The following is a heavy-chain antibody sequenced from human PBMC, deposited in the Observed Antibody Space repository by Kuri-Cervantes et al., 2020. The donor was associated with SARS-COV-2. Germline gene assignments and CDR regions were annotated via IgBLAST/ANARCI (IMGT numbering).Heavy chain of an antibody. CDR3: ATGTYSSSSRRGLGLNYYYYGMDV. CDR1: GYTLTELS. D-gene: IGHD6-6*01. CDR2: FDPEDGET. J-gene: IGHJ6*02. Sequence: ASVKVSCKVSGYTLTELSMHWVRQAPGKGLEWMGGFDPEDGETIYAQKFQGRVTMTEDTSTDTAYMALSSLRSEDTAVYYCATGTYSSSSRRGLGLNYYYYGMDVWGQGTTVTVSS. V-gene: IGHV1-24*01.